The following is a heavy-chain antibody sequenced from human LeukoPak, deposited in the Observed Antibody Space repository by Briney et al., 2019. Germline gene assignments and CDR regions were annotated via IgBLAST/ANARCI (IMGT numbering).Heavy chain of an antibody. Sequence: GGSLRLSCAASGFTFSSYSMNWVRQAPGKGLEWVSYISSSGRTKYYADSVKGRFTISRDNSKNTLYLQMNSLRAEDTAVYYCAKVPRQSGWYPLSDYWGQGALVTVSS. CDR3: AKVPRQSGWYPLSDY. J-gene: IGHJ4*02. D-gene: IGHD6-13*01. CDR2: ISSSGRTK. V-gene: IGHV3-48*01. CDR1: GFTFSSYS.